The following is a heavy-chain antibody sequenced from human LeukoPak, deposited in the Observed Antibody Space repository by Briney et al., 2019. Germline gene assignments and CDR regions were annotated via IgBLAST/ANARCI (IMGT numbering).Heavy chain of an antibody. D-gene: IGHD2-15*01. CDR1: GGSISSYY. V-gene: IGHV4-59*01. CDR2: IYYSGST. CDR3: ARLWSTDCSGGTCPHQPNY. J-gene: IGHJ4*02. Sequence: PSETLSLTCTVSGGSISSYYWSWIRQPPGKGLEWIAYIYYSGSTNYNPSLKSRVTISVDTSKNQFSLKLSSVTAADTAVYYCARLWSTDCSGGTCPHQPNYWGQGILVTVSS.